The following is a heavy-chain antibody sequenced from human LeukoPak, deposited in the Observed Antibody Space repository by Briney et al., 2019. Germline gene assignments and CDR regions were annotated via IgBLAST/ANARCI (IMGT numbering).Heavy chain of an antibody. J-gene: IGHJ6*03. Sequence: ASVKVSCKASGYTFTSYDINWVRQATGQGLEWMGWMNPNSGNTGYAQKFQGRVTMTRNTSISTAYMELSSLRSEDTAVCYCARAISYYYYMDVWGKGTTVTVSS. V-gene: IGHV1-8*01. CDR1: GYTFTSYD. CDR2: MNPNSGNT. CDR3: ARAISYYYYMDV.